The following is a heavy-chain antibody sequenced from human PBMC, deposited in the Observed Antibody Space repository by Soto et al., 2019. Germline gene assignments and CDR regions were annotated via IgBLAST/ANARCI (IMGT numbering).Heavy chain of an antibody. CDR2: INHSGST. V-gene: IGHV4-34*01. CDR3: ARGGSSSLGWFDP. D-gene: IGHD6-13*01. CDR1: GGSFSGYY. Sequence: QVQLQQWGAGLLKPSETLSLTCAVYGGSFSGYYWSWIRQPPGKGLEWIGEINHSGSTNYNPSLKGRGTISVDTSKNQFSLKLGSVTAADTAVYYCARGGSSSLGWFDPWGQGTLVTVSS. J-gene: IGHJ5*02.